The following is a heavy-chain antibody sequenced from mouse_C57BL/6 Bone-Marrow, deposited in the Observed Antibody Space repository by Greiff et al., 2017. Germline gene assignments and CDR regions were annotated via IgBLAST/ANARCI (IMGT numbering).Heavy chain of an antibody. V-gene: IGHV1-64*01. CDR3: ARSPAWFAY. J-gene: IGHJ3*01. CDR2: IHPNSGST. CDR1: GYTFTSYW. Sequence: KLQQPGAELVKPGASVKLSCKASGYTFTSYWMHWVKQRPGQGLEWIGMIHPNSGSTNYNEKFKSKATLTVDKSSSTAYMQLSSLTSEDSAVYYCARSPAWFAYWGQGTLVTVSA.